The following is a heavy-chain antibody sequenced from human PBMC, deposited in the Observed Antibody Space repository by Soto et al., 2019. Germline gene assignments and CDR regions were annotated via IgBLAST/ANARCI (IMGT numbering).Heavy chain of an antibody. CDR2: ISSDGTKE. CDR1: GFTFRGYG. D-gene: IGHD1-26*01. CDR3: ATDIGGFYYYYYMDD. Sequence: QVQLVESGGGVVQPGRSLRVSCAASGFTFRGYGMHWVRQAPGKGLEWVAVISSDGTKEFYAPNVEGRFTSSRDNSKNTVYLQMTSLRREDTAVYYCATDIGGFYYYYYMDDWGKGTTVTVSS. J-gene: IGHJ6*03. V-gene: IGHV3-30*03.